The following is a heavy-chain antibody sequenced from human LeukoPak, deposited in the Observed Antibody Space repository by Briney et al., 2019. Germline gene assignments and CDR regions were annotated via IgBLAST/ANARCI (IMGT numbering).Heavy chain of an antibody. D-gene: IGHD4-11*01. J-gene: IGHJ6*04. CDR1: GGTFSSYT. CDR3: ASWDHYSNYEAMDV. CDR2: IIPIIGIA. Sequence: SVKVSCKASGGTFSSYTISGVRQAPGQGLEWMGRIIPIIGIANYAQKFQGRVTITADKSTSTAYMELSSLRSEDTAVYYCASWDHYSNYEAMDVWGKGTTVTVSS. V-gene: IGHV1-69*02.